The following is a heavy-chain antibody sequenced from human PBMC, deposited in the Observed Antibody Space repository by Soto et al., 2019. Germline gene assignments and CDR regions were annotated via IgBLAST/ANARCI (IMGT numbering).Heavy chain of an antibody. CDR3: AKDLGYSLTYYYYYGMDV. CDR2: ISYDGSNK. D-gene: IGHD5-18*01. V-gene: IGHV3-30*18. J-gene: IGHJ6*02. Sequence: GGSLRLSCAASGFTFSSYGMHGVRQAPGKGLEWVAVISYDGSNKYYADSVKGRFTISRDNSKNTLYLQMNSLRAEDTAVYYCAKDLGYSLTYYYYYGMDVWGQGTTVTVSS. CDR1: GFTFSSYG.